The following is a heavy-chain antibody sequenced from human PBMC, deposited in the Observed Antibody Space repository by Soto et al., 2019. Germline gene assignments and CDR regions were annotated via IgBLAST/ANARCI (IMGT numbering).Heavy chain of an antibody. CDR2: IWYDGSNK. V-gene: IGHV3-33*01. CDR3: ARSEGYSYGYRPGHY. Sequence: GGSLRLSCAASGFTFSSYGMHWVRQAPGKGLEWVAVIWYDGSNKYYADSVKGRFTISRDNSKNTLYLQMNSLRAEDTAVYYCARSEGYSYGYRPGHYWGQGTLVTVSS. CDR1: GFTFSSYG. D-gene: IGHD5-18*01. J-gene: IGHJ4*02.